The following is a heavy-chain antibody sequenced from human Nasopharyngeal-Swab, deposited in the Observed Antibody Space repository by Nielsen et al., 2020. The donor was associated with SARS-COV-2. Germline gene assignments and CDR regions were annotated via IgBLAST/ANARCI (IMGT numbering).Heavy chain of an antibody. CDR2: IYPGDSDT. D-gene: IGHD2-15*01. CDR3: ATTYCSAYTCYPFDN. Sequence: KVSCKGFGYTFTNSWIGWVRQMPGKGLEWMGIIYPGDSDTRYSPSFQGQVIISADKSVNTTYLQWSSLKASDSAIYYCATTYCSAYTCYPFDNWGRGTLVTVSS. V-gene: IGHV5-51*01. J-gene: IGHJ4*02. CDR1: GYTFTNSW.